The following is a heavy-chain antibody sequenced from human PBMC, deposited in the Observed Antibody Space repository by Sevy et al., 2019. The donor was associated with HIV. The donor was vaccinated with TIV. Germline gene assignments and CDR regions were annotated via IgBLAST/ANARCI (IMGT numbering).Heavy chain of an antibody. D-gene: IGHD5-12*01. CDR2: ISWNSGSI. J-gene: IGHJ6*02. CDR3: AKATSGSIVATKTTYYYYYYGMDV. V-gene: IGHV3-9*01. Sequence: GGSLRLSCAASGFTFDDYAVHWVRQAPGKGLEWVSGISWNSGSIGYADSVKGRFTISRDNAKNSLYLQMNSLRAEDTALYYCAKATSGSIVATKTTYYYYYYGMDVWGQGTTVTVSS. CDR1: GFTFDDYA.